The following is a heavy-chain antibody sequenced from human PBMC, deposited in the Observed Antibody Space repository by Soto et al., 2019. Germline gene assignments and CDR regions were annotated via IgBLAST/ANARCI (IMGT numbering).Heavy chain of an antibody. Sequence: SETLALTCELSGGSIRGYYWSWIRQPPGKGLEWIGYIYYSGTTNYNPSLKSRVTISVDTSKNQFSLKLSSVTAADTAVYYCARAEMVYAISGAFDVWGQGTMVTVPS. J-gene: IGHJ3*01. V-gene: IGHV4-59*01. D-gene: IGHD2-8*01. CDR1: GGSIRGYY. CDR3: ARAEMVYAISGAFDV. CDR2: IYYSGTT.